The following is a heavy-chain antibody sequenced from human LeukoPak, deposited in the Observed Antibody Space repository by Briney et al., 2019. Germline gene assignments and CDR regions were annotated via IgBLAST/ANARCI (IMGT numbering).Heavy chain of an antibody. J-gene: IGHJ4*02. CDR2: INSDGSTT. CDR3: TRGGVDY. Sequence: PGGSLRLSCPASGFSFSSYEMNWARQAPGKGLVWVSRINSDGSTTTYADSVKGRFTISRDNAQSTLYLQMNSLRVEDTAVYYCTRGGVDYWGQGTLVTVSS. V-gene: IGHV3-74*01. CDR1: GFSFSSYE.